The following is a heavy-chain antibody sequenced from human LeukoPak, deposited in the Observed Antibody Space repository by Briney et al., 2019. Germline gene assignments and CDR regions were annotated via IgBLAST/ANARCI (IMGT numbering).Heavy chain of an antibody. V-gene: IGHV4-4*07. CDR1: GVSISSYY. D-gene: IGHD6-13*01. CDR2: IYTIGTT. J-gene: IGHJ4*02. CDR3: ARGIAAAAKQGGFDY. Sequence: SETLSLTCTASGVSISSYYWSWIRQPAGKGLEWIGRIYTIGTTNYNPSLKSRVTMSVDTSKNQFSLKLSSVTAADTAVYYCARGIAAAAKQGGFDYWGQGTLVTVSS.